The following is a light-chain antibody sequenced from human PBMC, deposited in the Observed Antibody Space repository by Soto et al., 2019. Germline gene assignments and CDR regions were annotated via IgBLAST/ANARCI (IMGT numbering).Light chain of an antibody. CDR1: QTISSW. V-gene: IGKV1-5*03. Sequence: DIQMTQSPSTLSGSVGDRVTITCRAGQTISSWLACYQQKPGKAPKLLIYKASTLKSGVPSRFSGSGSGTDFTLTISSLQPEDFATYYCQQANSFPWTFGQGTKVDIK. CDR3: QQANSFPWT. CDR2: KAS. J-gene: IGKJ1*01.